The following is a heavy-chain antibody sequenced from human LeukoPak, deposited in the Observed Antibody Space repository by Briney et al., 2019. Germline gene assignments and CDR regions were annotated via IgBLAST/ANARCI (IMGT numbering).Heavy chain of an antibody. CDR1: GYSFTSYG. J-gene: IGHJ4*02. Sequence: GESLKISCKGSGYSFTSYGIIWVRRAPGQGLEWMGWISANNGYTYYAQKLQGRITMTTDTSTSTAYLDLRSLTSDDTAIYYCARGSVVVPGAVDYWGQGTLVTVSS. CDR3: ARGSVVVPGAVDY. V-gene: IGHV1-18*01. CDR2: ISANNGYT. D-gene: IGHD2-2*01.